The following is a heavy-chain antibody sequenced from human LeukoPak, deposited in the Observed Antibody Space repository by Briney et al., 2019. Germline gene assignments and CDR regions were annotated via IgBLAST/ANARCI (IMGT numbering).Heavy chain of an antibody. D-gene: IGHD3-10*01. CDR3: ARISVSSGRYYAAD. Sequence: GGSLRLSCAVSGFTFTDHYMDWVRQAPGEGLAWVGRSRDKGRSYTTEYAASVEGRFTISRDDSKNSLYLQMNSLKTEDTAVYYCARISVSSGRYYAADWGQGTLVTVSS. CDR1: GFTFTDHY. CDR2: SRDKGRSYTT. J-gene: IGHJ4*02. V-gene: IGHV3-72*01.